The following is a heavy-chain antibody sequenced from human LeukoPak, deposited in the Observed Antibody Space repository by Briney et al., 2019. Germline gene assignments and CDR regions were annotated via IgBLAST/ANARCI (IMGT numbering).Heavy chain of an antibody. Sequence: PGGSLRLSCETSGFTFNNYVMTWVRQAPGKGLEWVSSISASAAMTYYADSVKGRFTVSRDNSNNRLYLQMNSLRAEDTAVYYCATWFPSTPEFDYWGQGTLVTVSS. CDR2: ISASAAMT. CDR3: ATWFPSTPEFDY. V-gene: IGHV3-23*01. CDR1: GFTFNNYV. D-gene: IGHD2-2*01. J-gene: IGHJ4*02.